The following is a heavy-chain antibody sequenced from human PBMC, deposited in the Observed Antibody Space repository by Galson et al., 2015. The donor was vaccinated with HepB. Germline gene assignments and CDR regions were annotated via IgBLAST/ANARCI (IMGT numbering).Heavy chain of an antibody. D-gene: IGHD5-12*01. CDR2: ISSSSSYI. CDR3: ARELGYDGFDI. CDR1: GFTFSSYS. V-gene: IGHV3-21*01. Sequence: SLRLSCAASGFTFSSYSMNWVRQAPGKGLEWVSSISSSSSYIYYADSVKGRFTISRDNAKNSLYLQMSCLRAEDTAVYYCARELGYDGFDIWGQGTLVTVSS. J-gene: IGHJ3*02.